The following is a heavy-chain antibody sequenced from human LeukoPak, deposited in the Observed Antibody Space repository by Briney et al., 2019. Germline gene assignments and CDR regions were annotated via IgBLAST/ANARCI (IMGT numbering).Heavy chain of an antibody. CDR1: GFTFGDYA. D-gene: IGHD5-12*01. V-gene: IGHV3-49*04. J-gene: IGHJ4*02. CDR2: IRSKAYGGTT. CDR3: TRVARFAFDY. Sequence: GGSLRLSCTASGFTFGDYAMSWVRQAPGKGLEWVGFIRSKAYGGTTEYAASVEGRFTISRDDSKSIAYLQMNSLKTEDTAVYYCTRVARFAFDYWGQGTLVTVSS.